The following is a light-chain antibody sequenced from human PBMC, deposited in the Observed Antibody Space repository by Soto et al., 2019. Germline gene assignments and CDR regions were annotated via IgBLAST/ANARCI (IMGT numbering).Light chain of an antibody. CDR2: GAS. CDR3: QQYGSHPLT. J-gene: IGKJ4*01. Sequence: EIVLTQSTGTLSLSPGERATLSCRASQSVSSSYLAWYQQKPGQAPRLLIYGASSRATGIPDRFSGSGSGTDFTLTISRLEPEDFAVYYCQQYGSHPLTFGGGTKVEIK. V-gene: IGKV3-20*01. CDR1: QSVSSSY.